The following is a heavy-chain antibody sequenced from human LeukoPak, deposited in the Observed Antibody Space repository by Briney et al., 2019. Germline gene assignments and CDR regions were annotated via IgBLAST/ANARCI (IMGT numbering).Heavy chain of an antibody. Sequence: GASVKVSCKASGYTFTTYAMNWVRQAPGQGLEWMGWINTNTGNPTYAQGFTGRFVFSLDTSVSTAYLQISSLKAEDTAVYYCARDGSYSPGCWFDPWGQGTLVTVSS. J-gene: IGHJ5*02. CDR3: ARDGSYSPGCWFDP. CDR1: GYTFTTYA. V-gene: IGHV7-4-1*02. D-gene: IGHD1-26*01. CDR2: INTNTGNP.